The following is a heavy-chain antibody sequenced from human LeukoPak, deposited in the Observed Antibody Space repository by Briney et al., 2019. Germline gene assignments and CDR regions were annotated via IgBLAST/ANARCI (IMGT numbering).Heavy chain of an antibody. J-gene: IGHJ4*02. Sequence: PGGSLRLSCAASGFTFSSYSMNWVRQAPGKGLEWVAFTRYDGSNKYYADSVKGRFTISRDNSKNMLYLQMNSLRAEDTAVYYCAKDPQKWESYFDYWGQGTLVTVSS. CDR3: AKDPQKWESYFDY. V-gene: IGHV3-30*02. CDR1: GFTFSSYS. CDR2: TRYDGSNK. D-gene: IGHD1-26*01.